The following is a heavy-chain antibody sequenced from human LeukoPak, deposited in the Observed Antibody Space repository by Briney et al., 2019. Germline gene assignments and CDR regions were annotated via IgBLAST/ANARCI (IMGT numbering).Heavy chain of an antibody. CDR2: ISGSGGST. CDR3: ARECMDTTMVDAFDI. CDR1: GFTFSSYA. Sequence: PGGSLRLSCAASGFTFSSYAMSWVRQAPGKGLEWVSVISGSGGSTYYADSVKGRFTISRDNSKNTLYLQMNSLRAEDTAVYYCARECMDTTMVDAFDIWGQGTMVTVSS. J-gene: IGHJ3*02. D-gene: IGHD5-18*01. V-gene: IGHV3-23*01.